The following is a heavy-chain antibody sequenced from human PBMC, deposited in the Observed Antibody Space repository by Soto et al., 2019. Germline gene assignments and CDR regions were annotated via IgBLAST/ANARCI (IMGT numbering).Heavy chain of an antibody. V-gene: IGHV4-30-4*01. CDR3: ARGLRWTVLDY. CDR1: GGSISSGDYY. J-gene: IGHJ4*02. D-gene: IGHD4-17*01. Sequence: SETLSLTCTVSGGSISSGDYYWSWIRQPPGKGLEWIGYIYYSGSTYYNPSLKSRVTISVDTSKNQFSLKLSSVTAADTAVYYCARGLRWTVLDYWGQGTLVTVSS. CDR2: IYYSGST.